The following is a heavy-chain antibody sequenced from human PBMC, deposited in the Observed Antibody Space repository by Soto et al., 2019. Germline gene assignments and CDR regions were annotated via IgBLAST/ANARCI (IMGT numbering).Heavy chain of an antibody. J-gene: IGHJ4*02. CDR1: GYSISSGYH. CDR2: IYHSGST. D-gene: IGHD3-22*01. Sequence: SETLSLTCTVSGYSISSGYHWGWIRQPPGKGLEWIGTIYHSGSTYYNPSLKSRDTISVDTSKNQFSLKLSSVTAADTAVYYCARVSTYYFDSSGSYTSDYWGQGTLVTVSS. V-gene: IGHV4-38-2*02. CDR3: ARVSTYYFDSSGSYTSDY.